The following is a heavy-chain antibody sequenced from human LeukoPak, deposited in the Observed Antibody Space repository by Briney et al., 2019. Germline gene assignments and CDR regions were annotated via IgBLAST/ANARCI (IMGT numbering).Heavy chain of an antibody. CDR2: IYYSGST. V-gene: IGHV4-59*08. D-gene: IGHD1-1*01. Sequence: SETLSLTCTVSGGSISSYYWNWIRQPPGKTLEWIGYIYYSGSTNYNPSLKSRVTTSVDTSKNQFSLKLRSVTAADTAVYYCASSPGGTGAFDVWGQGTMVTVSS. CDR3: ASSPGGTGAFDV. J-gene: IGHJ3*01. CDR1: GGSISSYY.